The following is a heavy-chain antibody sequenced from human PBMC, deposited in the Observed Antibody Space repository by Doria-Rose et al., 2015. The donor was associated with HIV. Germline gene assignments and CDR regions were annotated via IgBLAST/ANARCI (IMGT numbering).Heavy chain of an antibody. D-gene: IGHD6-13*01. J-gene: IGHJ4*02. Sequence: SGPVLVKPTETLTLTCTVSGVSLSSPGMGVSWIRQPPGRALEWLGNIFSDDERSYTTPLKSRLTISRGTSKSQVVLTMTDMDPVDTATYYCARIKSSRWYHKYYFDFWGQGTLVIVSA. CDR3: ARIKSSRWYHKYYFDF. V-gene: IGHV2-26*01. CDR1: GVSLSSPGMG. CDR2: IFSDDER.